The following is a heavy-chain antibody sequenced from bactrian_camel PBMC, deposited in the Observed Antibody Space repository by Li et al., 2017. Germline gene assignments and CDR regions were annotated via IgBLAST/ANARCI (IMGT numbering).Heavy chain of an antibody. V-gene: IGHV3S1*01. Sequence: VQLVESGGGLVQPGGSLRLSCAASGFTFANYWMLWVRQAPGKGLEWVSSISSGGITTYYADSVKGRFTISRDNAKNTLYLQMNSLKPEDTAVYYCATGLVPYCSGAYCYTQYKYWGQGTQVTVS. CDR1: GFTFANYW. CDR2: ISSGGITT. J-gene: IGHJ4*01. CDR3: ATGLVPYCSGAYCYTQYKY. D-gene: IGHD2*01.